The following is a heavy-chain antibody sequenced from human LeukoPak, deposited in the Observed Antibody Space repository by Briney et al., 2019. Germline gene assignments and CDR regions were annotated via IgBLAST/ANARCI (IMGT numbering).Heavy chain of an antibody. D-gene: IGHD3-9*01. CDR2: MYASGST. J-gene: IGHJ3*02. V-gene: IGHV4-4*07. CDR1: GGSISGYY. Sequence: SETLSLTCIVSGGSISGYYWTWIRQPAGKGLEWIGRMYASGSTNYNPSLKSRVTMSVDTSKNQFSLKLRSVTAADTAVYYCARALVPYYDILTGYYKHPIDAFDIWGQGTMVTVSS. CDR3: ARALVPYYDILTGYYKHPIDAFDI.